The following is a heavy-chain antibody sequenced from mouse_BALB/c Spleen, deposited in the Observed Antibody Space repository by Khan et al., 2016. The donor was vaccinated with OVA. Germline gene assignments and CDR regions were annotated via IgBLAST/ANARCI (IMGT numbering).Heavy chain of an antibody. CDR1: GYTFTSYW. CDR2: TNPTNGST. D-gene: IGHD1-1*01. J-gene: IGHJ2*01. Sequence: VQLQQSGAELVKAGASVKMSCKASGYTFTSYWMHWVKQRLGQGLEWFAETNPTNGSTYYNEKFKSKAKLTVDKSSSTASMLLSDPTFADSSVYDCARIKKIVATYFDYWGQGTTLTVSA. CDR3: ARIKKIVATYFDY. V-gene: IGHV1S81*02.